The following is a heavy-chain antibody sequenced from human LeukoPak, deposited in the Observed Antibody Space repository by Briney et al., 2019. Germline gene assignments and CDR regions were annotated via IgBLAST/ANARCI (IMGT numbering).Heavy chain of an antibody. Sequence: SETLSLTCTVSGGSISSGSYYWSWIRQPAGKGLEWIGRIYTSGSTNYNPSLKSRVTISVDTSKNQFSLKLSSVTAADTAVYYCARGYDILTGYFPPDYWGQGTLVTVSS. CDR1: GGSISSGSYY. V-gene: IGHV4-61*02. CDR3: ARGYDILTGYFPPDY. D-gene: IGHD3-9*01. J-gene: IGHJ4*02. CDR2: IYTSGST.